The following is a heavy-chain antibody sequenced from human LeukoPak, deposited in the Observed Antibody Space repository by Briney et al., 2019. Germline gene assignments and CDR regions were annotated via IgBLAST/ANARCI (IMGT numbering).Heavy chain of an antibody. CDR2: INPSGGST. J-gene: IGHJ4*02. Sequence: ASVKVSCKASGYTFTNYYIHWVRQAPGQGLEWMGIINPSGGSTYYAQKFQGRVTMTRDTSTSTVYMGLSSLRSEDTAIYYCARVDYGGNSLQIDYWGQGTLVTVSS. CDR3: ARVDYGGNSLQIDY. CDR1: GYTFTNYY. D-gene: IGHD4-23*01. V-gene: IGHV1-46*01.